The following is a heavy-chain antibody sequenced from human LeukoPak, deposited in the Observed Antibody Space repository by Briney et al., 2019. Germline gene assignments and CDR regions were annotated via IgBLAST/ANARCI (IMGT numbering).Heavy chain of an antibody. J-gene: IGHJ3*02. Sequence: SETLSLTCTVSGGSISTYYWGWIRQPPGEGLEWIGYIYYSGSTNYNPSLKSRVTISVDTSKNQFSLKLRSVTAAETAVYYCGSDYCSGGSCYSDEACDIWGQGTMVTVSS. CDR1: GGSISTYY. V-gene: IGHV4-59*01. D-gene: IGHD2-15*01. CDR2: IYYSGST. CDR3: GSDYCSGGSCYSDEACDI.